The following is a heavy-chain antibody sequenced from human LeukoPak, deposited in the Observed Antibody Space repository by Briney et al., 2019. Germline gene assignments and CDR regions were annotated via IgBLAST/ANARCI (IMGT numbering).Heavy chain of an antibody. CDR2: ISWNSGSI. D-gene: IGHD5-18*01. J-gene: IGHJ3*02. Sequence: PGGSLRLSCAGSGFTFSTYSMNWVRQAPGKGLEWVSGISWNSGSIGYADSVKGRFTISRDNAKNSLYLQMNSLRAEDMALYYCAKAIQPSGDDAFDIWGQGTMVTVSS. CDR1: GFTFSTYS. V-gene: IGHV3-9*03. CDR3: AKAIQPSGDDAFDI.